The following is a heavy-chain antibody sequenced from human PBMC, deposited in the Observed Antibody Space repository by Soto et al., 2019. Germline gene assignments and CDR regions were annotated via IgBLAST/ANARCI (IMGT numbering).Heavy chain of an antibody. CDR3: ARVRMAGDFDI. D-gene: IGHD6-19*01. CDR2: INSDGSST. Sequence: GGPLRLSSAASGFTFSSYLMHWVRPAPGKGLVWVSRINSDGSSTTYADSVKGRFTISRDSAKNTLYLQMNSLRAEDTAVYYCARVRMAGDFDIWGQGTMVTVSS. J-gene: IGHJ3*02. V-gene: IGHV3-74*01. CDR1: GFTFSSYL.